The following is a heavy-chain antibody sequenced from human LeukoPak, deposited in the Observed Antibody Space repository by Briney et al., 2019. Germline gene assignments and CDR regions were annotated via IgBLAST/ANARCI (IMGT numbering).Heavy chain of an antibody. Sequence: GGSLRLSCAASGFTFSSYSMNWVRQAPGKGLEWVSSISSSSSYIYYADSVKGRFTISRGNAKNSLYLQMNSLRAEDTAVYYCARDHRSSSWTFDYWGQGTLVTVSS. CDR1: GFTFSSYS. D-gene: IGHD6-13*01. J-gene: IGHJ4*02. V-gene: IGHV3-21*01. CDR2: ISSSSSYI. CDR3: ARDHRSSSWTFDY.